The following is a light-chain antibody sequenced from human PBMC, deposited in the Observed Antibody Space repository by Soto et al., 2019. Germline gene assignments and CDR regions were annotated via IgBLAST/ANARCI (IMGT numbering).Light chain of an antibody. Sequence: IQMTQSPSSLSTPVLSSVTLTCLASQSISSFLNWYQQKPGKAPKLLIYASSSLQSGVPSRFSGSGSGTDFTLTISSLQPEDFATFYCQQSYSTPINFGQGTQLEIK. CDR1: QSISSF. CDR2: ASS. J-gene: IGKJ5*01. CDR3: QQSYSTPIN. V-gene: IGKV1-39*01.